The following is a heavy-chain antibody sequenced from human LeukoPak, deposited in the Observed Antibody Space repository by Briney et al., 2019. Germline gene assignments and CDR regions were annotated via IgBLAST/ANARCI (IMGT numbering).Heavy chain of an antibody. CDR1: GGTFSSYA. CDR2: IIPILGIA. V-gene: IGHV1-69*04. D-gene: IGHD6-13*01. CDR3: ARGGRSSSPQSVPPEY. J-gene: IGHJ4*02. Sequence: ASVKVSCKASGGTFSSYAISWVRQAPGQGLEWMGRIIPILGIANYAQKFQGRVTITADKSTSTAYMELSSLRSEDTAVYYCARGGRSSSPQSVPPEYWGQGTLVTVSS.